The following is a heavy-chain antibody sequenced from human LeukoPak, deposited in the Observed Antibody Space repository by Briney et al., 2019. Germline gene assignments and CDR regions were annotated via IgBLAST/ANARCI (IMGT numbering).Heavy chain of an antibody. CDR1: GGTFSSYA. D-gene: IGHD3-22*01. Sequence: SVKVSCKASGGTFSSYAISWVRQAPGQGLEWMGGIIPIFGTANCAQKFQGRVTITADESTSTAYMELSSLRSEDTAVYYCARVYYDSSGYYPYYYYGMDVWGQGTTVTVSS. CDR3: ARVYYDSSGYYPYYYYGMDV. CDR2: IIPIFGTA. J-gene: IGHJ6*02. V-gene: IGHV1-69*13.